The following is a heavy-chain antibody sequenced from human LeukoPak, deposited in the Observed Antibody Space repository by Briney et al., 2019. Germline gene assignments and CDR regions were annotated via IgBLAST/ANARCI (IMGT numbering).Heavy chain of an antibody. CDR1: GYTFANYG. CDR3: ARDVTPTLGRGVSAFDI. D-gene: IGHD3-10*01. CDR2: IIPIFGTA. J-gene: IGHJ3*02. Sequence: ASVKVSCKASGYTFANYGISWVRQAPGQGLEWMGGIIPIFGTANYAQELQGRVTINADKSTSNAHMELSSLRSDDTAVYYCARDVTPTLGRGVSAFDIWGQGTMVTVSS. V-gene: IGHV1-69*06.